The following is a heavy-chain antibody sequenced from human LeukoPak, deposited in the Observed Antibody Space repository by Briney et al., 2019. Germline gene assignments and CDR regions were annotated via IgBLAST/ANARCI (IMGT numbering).Heavy chain of an antibody. CDR2: TYYSGST. J-gene: IGHJ4*02. CDR1: GGSISSYY. Sequence: SETLSLTCTVSGGSISSYYWSWIRQPPGKGLEWIGYTYYSGSTNYNPSLKSRVTISVDTSKNQFSLKLSSVTAADTAVYYCARGGFGELHPSDYWGQGTLVTVSS. D-gene: IGHD3-10*01. V-gene: IGHV4-59*01. CDR3: ARGGFGELHPSDY.